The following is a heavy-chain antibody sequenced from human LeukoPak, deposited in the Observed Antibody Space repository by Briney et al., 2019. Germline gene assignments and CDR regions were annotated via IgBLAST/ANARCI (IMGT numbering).Heavy chain of an antibody. CDR3: VKYSSSWYGAYFDY. D-gene: IGHD6-13*01. Sequence: PSETLSLTCTVSGGSISAYYYSWIRQPPGKGLEWIGHIYYSGRINYNPSLKSRVTISVDTSKNQFSLKLSSVTAADTAVYYCVKYSSSWYGAYFDYWGQGTLVTVSS. V-gene: IGHV4-59*01. CDR1: GGSISAYY. J-gene: IGHJ4*02. CDR2: IYYSGRI.